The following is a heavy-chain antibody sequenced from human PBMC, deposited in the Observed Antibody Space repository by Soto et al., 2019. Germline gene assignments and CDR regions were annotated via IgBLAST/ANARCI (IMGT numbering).Heavy chain of an antibody. CDR1: GFTFSSYA. CDR2: ISGSGGTT. CDR3: AKVMWDIVLVPAAVPGFDY. D-gene: IGHD2-2*01. J-gene: IGHJ4*02. V-gene: IGHV3-23*01. Sequence: GGSLRLSCAASGFTFSSYAMSWVRQAPGKGLEWVSAISGSGGTTYYADSVKGRFTISRDNSKNTLYLQMNSLRAEDTAVYYCAKVMWDIVLVPAAVPGFDYWGQGTLVTVSS.